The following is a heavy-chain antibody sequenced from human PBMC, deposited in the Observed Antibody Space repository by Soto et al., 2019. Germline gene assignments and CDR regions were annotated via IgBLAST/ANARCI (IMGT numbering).Heavy chain of an antibody. CDR2: IWYDGSNK. D-gene: IGHD2-2*03. CDR3: ARDALDIVVVPAANYYYYYMDV. V-gene: IGHV3-33*01. CDR1: GFTFSSYG. J-gene: IGHJ6*03. Sequence: PGGSLRLSCAASGFTFSSYGMHWVRQAPGKGLEWVVVIWYDGSNKYYADSVKGRFTISRDNSKNTLYLQMNSLRAEDTAVYYCARDALDIVVVPAANYYYYYMDVWGKGTTVTVSS.